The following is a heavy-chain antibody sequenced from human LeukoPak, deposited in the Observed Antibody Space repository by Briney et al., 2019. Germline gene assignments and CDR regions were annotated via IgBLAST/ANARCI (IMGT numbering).Heavy chain of an antibody. J-gene: IGHJ4*02. CDR2: IYYSGST. Sequence: SETLSLTCTVSGGSISSYYWRWIRQPPGKGLEWVGYIYYSGSTNYNPSLKSRVTISVDTSKNQFALKLGSVTAADTAVYYCASLSWSYDRIDYWGQRTMVADSS. V-gene: IGHV4-59*01. CDR1: GGSISSYY. D-gene: IGHD1-26*01. CDR3: ASLSWSYDRIDY.